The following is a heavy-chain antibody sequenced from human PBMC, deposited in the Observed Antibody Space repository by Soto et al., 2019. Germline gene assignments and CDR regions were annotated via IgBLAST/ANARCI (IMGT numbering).Heavy chain of an antibody. J-gene: IGHJ3*02. CDR3: ARGEDCSGGSCYFSYYAFDI. V-gene: IGHV3-33*01. D-gene: IGHD2-15*01. Sequence: GGSLRLSCAASGFTFSSYGMHWVRQAPGKGLEWVAVIWYDGSNKYYADSVKGRFTISRDNSKNTRYLQMNSLRAEDTAVYYCARGEDCSGGSCYFSYYAFDIWGQGTMVTVSS. CDR1: GFTFSSYG. CDR2: IWYDGSNK.